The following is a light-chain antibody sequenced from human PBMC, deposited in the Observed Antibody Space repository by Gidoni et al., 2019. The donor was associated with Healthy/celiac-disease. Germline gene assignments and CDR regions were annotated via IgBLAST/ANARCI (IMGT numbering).Light chain of an antibody. CDR1: ALPTKY. CDR3: NSTDSSGNHRV. V-gene: IGLV3-10*01. J-gene: IGLJ2*01. Sequence: SYELTQPPSVSVSPGQTARITCSGDALPTKYAYWYQQKSGQAPVLVIYEDSKRPSGIPDRFSGSSSGTMATLTISGAQVEDEADYYCNSTDSSGNHRVFGGGTKLTVL. CDR2: EDS.